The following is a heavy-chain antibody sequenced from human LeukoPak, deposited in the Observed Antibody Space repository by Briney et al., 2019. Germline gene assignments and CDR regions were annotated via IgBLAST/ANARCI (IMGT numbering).Heavy chain of an antibody. CDR2: IYHSGST. V-gene: IGHV4-4*02. J-gene: IGHJ6*03. CDR3: ARDNSRDLRRGYMDV. Sequence: SETLSLTCAGSGGSISSSNWWGWVRQPPGKGLEWIGEIYHSGSTNYTPSLKSRVTISVDKSKNQFSLKLSSVTAADTAVYYCARDNSRDLRRGYMDVWGRGTTVTLSS. CDR1: GGSISSSNW. D-gene: IGHD2/OR15-2a*01.